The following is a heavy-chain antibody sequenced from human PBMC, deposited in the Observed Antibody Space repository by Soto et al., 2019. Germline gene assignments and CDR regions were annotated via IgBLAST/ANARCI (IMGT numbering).Heavy chain of an antibody. CDR2: IYWDDDK. Sequence: QITLKESGPTLVKPTQTLTLTCTFSGFSLSTTGVGVAWIRQPPGKALEWLALIYWDDDKRYNPSLKSRLTITNDTSKNKVALTITNMDPVDTATYYRAQSRCGRDCLPCYSSHSYNALAVWGQETTVTVSS. D-gene: IGHD2-21*01. CDR1: GFSLSTTGVG. CDR3: AQSRCGRDCLPCYSSHSYNALAV. J-gene: IGHJ6*02. V-gene: IGHV2-5*02.